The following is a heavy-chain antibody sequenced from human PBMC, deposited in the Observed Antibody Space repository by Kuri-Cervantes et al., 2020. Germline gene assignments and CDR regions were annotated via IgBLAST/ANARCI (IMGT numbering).Heavy chain of an antibody. V-gene: IGHV4-59*12. Sequence: GSLRLSCTVSGGSISSYYWSWIRQPPGKGLEWIGYIYYSGSTNYNPSLKSRVTISVDGSKNQFSLKLSSVTAADTAVYYCARALVMGWFDPWGQGTLVTVSS. CDR2: IYYSGST. CDR3: ARALVMGWFDP. J-gene: IGHJ5*02. D-gene: IGHD2-21*01. CDR1: GGSISSYY.